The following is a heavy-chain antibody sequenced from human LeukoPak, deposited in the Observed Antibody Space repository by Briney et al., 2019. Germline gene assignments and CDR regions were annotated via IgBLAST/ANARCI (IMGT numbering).Heavy chain of an antibody. Sequence: GGSLRLSCAASGFTFSSSAMSWVRQAPGKGLEWVSSITDSGDGTYYADSVKGRFTISRDDSKNTLYLQMNSLRAEDTALYYCAKGYYYGSGNYGPIDYWGQGTLVTVSS. D-gene: IGHD3-10*01. J-gene: IGHJ4*02. CDR1: GFTFSSSA. CDR3: AKGYYYGSGNYGPIDY. CDR2: ITDSGDGT. V-gene: IGHV3-23*01.